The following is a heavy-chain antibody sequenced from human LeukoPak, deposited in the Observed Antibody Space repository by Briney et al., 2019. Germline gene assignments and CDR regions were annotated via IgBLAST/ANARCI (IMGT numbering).Heavy chain of an antibody. Sequence: PGASLRLSCAASGFTFSSYGMHWVRQAPGKGLEWVAVISYDGSNKYYADSVKGRFTISRDNSKNTLYLQMNSLRAEDTAVYYCAKDSTYYYDSSGYYYEYYYYGMDVWGQGTTVTVSS. D-gene: IGHD3-22*01. V-gene: IGHV3-30*18. CDR2: ISYDGSNK. CDR3: AKDSTYYYDSSGYYYEYYYYGMDV. CDR1: GFTFSSYG. J-gene: IGHJ6*02.